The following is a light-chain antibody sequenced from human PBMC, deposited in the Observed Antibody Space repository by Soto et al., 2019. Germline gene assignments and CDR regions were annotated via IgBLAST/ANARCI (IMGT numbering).Light chain of an antibody. CDR2: DAS. CDR3: QQRSNWPLT. J-gene: IGKJ4*01. Sequence: EIVLTQSPATLSLCPGERATLPCRASQSVSSYLAWYQQKPGQAPRLLIYDASNRATGIPARFSGSGSGTDFTLTISSLEPEDFAVYYCQQRSNWPLTFGGGTKVEIK. CDR1: QSVSSY. V-gene: IGKV3-11*01.